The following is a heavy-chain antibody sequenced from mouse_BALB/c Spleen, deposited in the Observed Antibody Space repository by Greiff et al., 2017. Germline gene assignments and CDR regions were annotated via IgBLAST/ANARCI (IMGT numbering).Heavy chain of an antibody. CDR2: INSNGGST. Sequence: EVKVEESGGGLVQPGGSLKLSCAASGFTFSSYGMSWVRQTPDKRLELVATINSNGGSTYYPDSVKGRFTISRDNAKNTLYLQMSSLKSEDTAMYYCAREDLPTTGYFDYWGQGTTLTVSS. CDR3: AREDLPTTGYFDY. J-gene: IGHJ2*01. CDR1: GFTFSSYG. D-gene: IGHD2-14*01. V-gene: IGHV5-6-3*01.